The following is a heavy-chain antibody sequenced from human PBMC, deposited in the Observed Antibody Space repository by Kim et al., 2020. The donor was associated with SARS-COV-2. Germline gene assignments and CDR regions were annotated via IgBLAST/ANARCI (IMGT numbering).Heavy chain of an antibody. CDR1: GGSISSYY. CDR3: ARDSGYYYGSGNWRYGMDV. CDR2: IYYSGST. Sequence: SETLSLTCTVSGGSISSYYWSWIRQPPGKGLEWIGYIYYSGSTNYNPSLKSRVTISVDTSKNQFSLKLSSVTAADTAVYYCARDSGYYYGSGNWRYGMDVWGQGTTVTVSS. J-gene: IGHJ6*02. V-gene: IGHV4-59*01. D-gene: IGHD3-10*01.